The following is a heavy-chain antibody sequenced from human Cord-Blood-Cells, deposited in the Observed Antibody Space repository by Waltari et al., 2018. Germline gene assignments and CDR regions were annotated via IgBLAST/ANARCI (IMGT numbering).Heavy chain of an antibody. CDR3: ARDSPLWYFDL. CDR2: IKQDGSEK. J-gene: IGHJ2*01. Sequence: EVQLVESGGGLVQPGGSLRLSCAASGFPFSSYWMRWVRQAPGKGLEWVANIKQDGSEKYYVDSVKGRFTISRDNAKNSLYLQMNSLRAEDTAVYYCARDSPLWYFDLWGRGTLVTVSS. V-gene: IGHV3-7*01. CDR1: GFPFSSYW.